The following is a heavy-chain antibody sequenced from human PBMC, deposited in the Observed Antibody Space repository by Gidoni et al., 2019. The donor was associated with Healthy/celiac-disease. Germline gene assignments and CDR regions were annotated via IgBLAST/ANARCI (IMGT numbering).Heavy chain of an antibody. CDR2: IYHSGST. Sequence: QLQLQESGSGLVKPSQTLSLTCAVPGGSISSGGYSWSWIRQPPGKGLEWIGYIYHSGSTYYNPSLKSRVTISVDRSKNQFSLKLSSVTAADTAVYYCARDHRSDYYYYYMDVWGKGTTVTVSS. V-gene: IGHV4-30-2*01. J-gene: IGHJ6*03. CDR1: GGSISSGGYS. CDR3: ARDHRSDYYYYYMDV.